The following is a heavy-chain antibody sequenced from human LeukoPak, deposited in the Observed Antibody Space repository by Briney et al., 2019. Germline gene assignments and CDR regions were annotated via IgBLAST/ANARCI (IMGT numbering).Heavy chain of an antibody. CDR3: ARPAKSGWYTSGFDY. CDR1: GYTFTSYY. J-gene: IGHJ4*02. CDR2: INPSGGST. D-gene: IGHD6-19*01. V-gene: IGHV1-46*01. Sequence: ASVKVSCKASGYTFTSYYMHWVRQAPGQGLEWMGIINPSGGSTSYAQKFQGRVTMTRDMSTSTVYMELSSLRSEDTAVYYCARPAKSGWYTSGFDYWGQGTLVTVSS.